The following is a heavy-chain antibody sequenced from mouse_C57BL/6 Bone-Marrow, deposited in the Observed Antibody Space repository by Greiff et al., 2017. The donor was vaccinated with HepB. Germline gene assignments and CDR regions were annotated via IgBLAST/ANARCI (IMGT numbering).Heavy chain of an antibody. J-gene: IGHJ3*01. CDR1: GYAFSSSW. Sequence: VQLQQSGPELVKPGASVKISCKASGYAFSSSWMNWVKQRPGKGLEWIGRIYPGDGDTNYNGKFKGKATLTADKSSSTAYMQLSSLTSEDSAVYFCGLYYYGSSSFAYWGQGTLVTVSA. V-gene: IGHV1-82*01. CDR3: GLYYYGSSSFAY. D-gene: IGHD1-1*01. CDR2: IYPGDGDT.